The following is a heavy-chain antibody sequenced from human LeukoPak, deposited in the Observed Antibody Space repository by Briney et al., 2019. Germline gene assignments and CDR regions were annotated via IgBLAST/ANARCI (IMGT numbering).Heavy chain of an antibody. CDR2: ISSSGSTI. Sequence: GGSLRLSCAASGFTFSSYEMNWVRQAPGKGLEWVSYISSSGSTIYYADSVRGRFTISRDNSKSTLSLQMNSLRAEDTAIYYCATYRQVLLPFESWGQGTLVTVSS. D-gene: IGHD5-18*01. CDR3: ATYRQVLLPFES. CDR1: GFTFSSYE. J-gene: IGHJ4*02. V-gene: IGHV3-48*03.